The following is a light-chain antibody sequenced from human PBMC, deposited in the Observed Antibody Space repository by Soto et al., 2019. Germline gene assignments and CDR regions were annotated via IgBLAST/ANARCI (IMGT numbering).Light chain of an antibody. CDR3: QQRSNWPPYT. CDR1: QSVSSD. CDR2: DAS. V-gene: IGKV3-11*01. J-gene: IGKJ2*01. Sequence: EIVLTQSPATLSLSPGERATLSCRASQSVSSDLAWYQQKPGQAPRLLIYDASNRATGIPARFSGSGSGTDFTLTNSSLEPEDFAVYYCQQRSNWPPYTFGQGTKLEIK.